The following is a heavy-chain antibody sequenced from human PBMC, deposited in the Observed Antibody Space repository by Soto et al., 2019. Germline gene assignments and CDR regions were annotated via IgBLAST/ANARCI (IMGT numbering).Heavy chain of an antibody. J-gene: IGHJ5*02. V-gene: IGHV3-7*01. Sequence: EVQLVESGGGLVQPGGSLRLSCAASGFTSSSYWMSWVRQAPGKGLEWVANIKQDGSEKYYVDSVKGRFTISRDNANNSLYLQMNSLRVEDTAVYYCARGPGGMAAAGRGGWFDPWGQGTLVTVSS. CDR1: GFTSSSYW. CDR3: ARGPGGMAAAGRGGWFDP. CDR2: IKQDGSEK. D-gene: IGHD6-13*01.